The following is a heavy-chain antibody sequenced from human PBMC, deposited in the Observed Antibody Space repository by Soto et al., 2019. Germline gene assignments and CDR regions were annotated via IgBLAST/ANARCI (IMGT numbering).Heavy chain of an antibody. CDR2: INHGGIT. CDR3: ARVRYSSSSCYFDY. CDR1: GGSFSDYY. J-gene: IGHJ4*02. V-gene: IGHV4-34*01. D-gene: IGHD6-6*01. Sequence: PSETLSLTCAVYGGSFSDYYWSWIRQPPGKGLEWIGEINHGGITNYVPSLKSRVTISVDTSKNQFSLKLSSVTAADTAVYYCARVRYSSSSCYFDYWGQGTLVTVSS.